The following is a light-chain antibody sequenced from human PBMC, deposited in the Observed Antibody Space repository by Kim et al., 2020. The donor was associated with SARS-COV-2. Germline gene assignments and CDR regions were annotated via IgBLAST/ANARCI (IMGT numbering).Light chain of an antibody. CDR1: SSNIGSNY. V-gene: IGLV1-47*02. CDR3: AAWDDSLSGYV. Sequence: ELTQPPSASGTPGQRVTISCSGSSSNIGSNYVYWYQQFPGTAPKLLIYSNNQRPSGVPDRFSGSKSGTSASLAISGLRSEDEADYYCAAWDDSLSGYVFGTGTKVTVL. CDR2: SNN. J-gene: IGLJ1*01.